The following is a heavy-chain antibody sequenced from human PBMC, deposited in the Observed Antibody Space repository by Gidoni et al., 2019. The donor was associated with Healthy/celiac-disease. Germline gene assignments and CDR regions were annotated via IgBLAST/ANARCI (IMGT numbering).Heavy chain of an antibody. J-gene: IGHJ4*02. CDR3: ARDVREKIYGGNSVTERDY. Sequence: QVQLQESGPGLVKPSQTLSLTCTVSGGSISSGSYYWSWIRQPAGKGLEWLGRIYTSGSTNYNPSLKSRVTISVDTSKNQFSLKLSSVTAADTAVYYCARDVREKIYGGNSVTERDYWGQGTLVTVSS. V-gene: IGHV4-61*02. CDR2: IYTSGST. CDR1: GGSISSGSYY. D-gene: IGHD4-17*01.